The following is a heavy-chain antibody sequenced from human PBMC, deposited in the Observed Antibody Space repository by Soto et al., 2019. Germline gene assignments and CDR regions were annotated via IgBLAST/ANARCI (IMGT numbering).Heavy chain of an antibody. J-gene: IGHJ4*02. CDR2: IYPGDSDT. V-gene: IGHV5-51*01. CDR1: GYSFTSYW. Sequence: ESLKISCKGSGYSFTSYWIGWVRQMPGKGLEWMGIIYPGDSDTRYSPSFQGQVTISADKSISTAYLQWSSLKASDTAMYYCARLPLSLQFEMDFDYWGQGTLVTAPQ. D-gene: IGHD3-16*02. CDR3: ARLPLSLQFEMDFDY.